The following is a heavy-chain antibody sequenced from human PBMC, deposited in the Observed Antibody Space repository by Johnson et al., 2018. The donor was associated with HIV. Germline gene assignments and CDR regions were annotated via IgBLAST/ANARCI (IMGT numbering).Heavy chain of an antibody. CDR2: IKQDESEK. J-gene: IGHJ3*02. D-gene: IGHD5-24*01. Sequence: VQLVESGGGLVQPGGSLRLSCAASGFTFSSYWMSWVRQAPGRGLEWVANIKQDESEKYYADSVKGRFTISRDNSKNTLYLQMNSLRAEDTAVYYCAREMATICPQNFCDAFDIWGQGTMVTVSS. V-gene: IGHV3-7*01. CDR3: AREMATICPQNFCDAFDI. CDR1: GFTFSSYW.